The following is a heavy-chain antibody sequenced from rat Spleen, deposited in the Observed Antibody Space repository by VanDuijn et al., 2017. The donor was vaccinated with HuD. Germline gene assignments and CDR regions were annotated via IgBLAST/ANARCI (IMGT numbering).Heavy chain of an antibody. V-gene: IGHV5-25*01. CDR3: ARDERYYGYPYWYFDF. J-gene: IGHJ1*01. CDR2: ISTSGGST. D-gene: IGHD1-7*01. CDR1: GFTFSDYY. Sequence: EVQLVESGGGLVQPGRSMKLSCAASGFTFSDYYMAWVRQAPKKGLEWVASISTSGGSTYYRDSVKGRFTVSRDNAKRTRDLQMDSLRAEDTATECCARDERYYGYPYWYFDFWGPGTMVTVSS.